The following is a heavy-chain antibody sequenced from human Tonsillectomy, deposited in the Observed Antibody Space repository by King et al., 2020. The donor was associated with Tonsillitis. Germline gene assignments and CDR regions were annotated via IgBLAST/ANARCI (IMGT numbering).Heavy chain of an antibody. CDR3: ARDNDYVWGSYVA. Sequence: QIQLVQSGAEVKKPGASVKVSCKASGYTFTSYSMHWVRQAPGQGLEWRGIINPSGGSSNYAQKFQGRVTMSRDTSTSTVYMGLSSLRSEGTAVYYCARDNDYVWGSYVAWGQGTLVTVSS. V-gene: IGHV1-46*03. CDR1: GYTFTSYS. D-gene: IGHD3-16*01. CDR2: INPSGGSS. J-gene: IGHJ5*02.